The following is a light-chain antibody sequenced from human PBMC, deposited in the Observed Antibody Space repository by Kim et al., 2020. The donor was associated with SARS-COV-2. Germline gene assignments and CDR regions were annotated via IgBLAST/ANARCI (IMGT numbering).Light chain of an antibody. CDR1: QSIRNNY. V-gene: IGKV3-20*01. CDR3: QQYGSAPRT. Sequence: EIVLTQSPGTLSLSQGERATLSCRASQSIRNNYLAWYQQKPGQAPRLLIYGASSRATGIPDRFSGSGSGTDFTLTISRLEPEDFAVYYCQQYGSAPRTFGQGTRLEIK. J-gene: IGKJ5*01. CDR2: GAS.